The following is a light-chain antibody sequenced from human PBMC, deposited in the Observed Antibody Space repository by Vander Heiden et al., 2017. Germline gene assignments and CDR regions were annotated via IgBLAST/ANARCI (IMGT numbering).Light chain of an antibody. CDR2: TAS. V-gene: IGKV1-39*01. CDR3: QQRDSTPRT. Sequence: DIQTTQSPSSLSASVGDRVTMTCRASQSISSYLNWYQQKPGKAPKLLIYTASSLQSGVPSRFSGSGSGTDFTLTISRLQPEDFATYFCQQRDSTPRTFGQGTNLEIK. J-gene: IGKJ2*02. CDR1: QSISSY.